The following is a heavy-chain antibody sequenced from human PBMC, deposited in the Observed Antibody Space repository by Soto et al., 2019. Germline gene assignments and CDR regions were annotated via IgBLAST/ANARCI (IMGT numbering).Heavy chain of an antibody. CDR3: AGGYSSSWYSLGDDHRPYYYYMDV. Sequence: SETLSLTCTVSGGSISSGGYYWSWIRQHPGKGLEWIGYIYYSGSTYYNPSLKSRVTISVDTSKNQFSLKLSSVTAADTAVYYCAGGYSSSWYSLGDDHRPYYYYMDVWGKGTTVTVSS. D-gene: IGHD6-13*01. V-gene: IGHV4-31*03. CDR1: GGSISSGGYY. J-gene: IGHJ6*03. CDR2: IYYSGST.